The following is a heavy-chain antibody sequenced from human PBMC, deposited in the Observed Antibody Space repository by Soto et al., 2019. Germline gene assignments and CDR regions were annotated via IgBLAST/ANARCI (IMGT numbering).Heavy chain of an antibody. D-gene: IGHD7-27*01. CDR3: AKEVSLGSTVDLGY. J-gene: IGHJ4*02. V-gene: IGHV3-23*01. CDR1: GFTFSLFA. CDR2: TSGSGGST. Sequence: GGSLRLSCAASGFTFSLFAMSWVRQSPGKGLEWVSTTSGSGGSTYYADAVKGRFTISRDNSMDTLYLQMKSLRVEDTARYYCAKEVSLGSTVDLGYWGQGSLVTVSS.